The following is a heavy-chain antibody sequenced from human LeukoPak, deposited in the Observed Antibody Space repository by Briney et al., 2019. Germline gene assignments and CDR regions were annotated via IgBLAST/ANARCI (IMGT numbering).Heavy chain of an antibody. CDR1: GFTFSSYS. D-gene: IGHD3-3*01. J-gene: IGHJ5*02. CDR3: ARDVVDFWSGYYTNNWFDP. V-gene: IGHV3-7*01. CDR2: IKQDGSEK. Sequence: GGSLRLSCAASGFTFSSYSMSWVRQAPGKGLEWVANIKQDGSEKYYVDSVKGRFTISRDNAKNSLYLQMNSLRAEDTAVYYCARDVVDFWSGYYTNNWFDPWGQGTLVTVSS.